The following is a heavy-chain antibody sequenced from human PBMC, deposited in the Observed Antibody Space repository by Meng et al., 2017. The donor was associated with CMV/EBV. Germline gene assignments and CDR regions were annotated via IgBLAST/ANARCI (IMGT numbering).Heavy chain of an antibody. CDR1: GYTFTSYD. Sequence: ASVKVSCKASGYTFTSYDINWVRQATGQGLEWMGWMNPNSGNTDYAQKFQGRVTMTRNTSISTAYMELSSLRSEDTAMYYCARSDCSSTSCYWFDPWGQGTLVTVSS. J-gene: IGHJ5*02. V-gene: IGHV1-8*01. CDR2: MNPNSGNT. D-gene: IGHD2-2*01. CDR3: ARSDCSSTSCYWFDP.